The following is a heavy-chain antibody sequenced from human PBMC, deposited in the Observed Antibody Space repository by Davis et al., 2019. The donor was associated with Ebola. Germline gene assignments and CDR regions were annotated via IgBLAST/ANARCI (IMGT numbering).Heavy chain of an antibody. V-gene: IGHV4-59*01. CDR3: ARDPWGFNKGVLTYYGMDV. D-gene: IGHD3-10*01. Sequence: MPSETLSLTCSVSGGSFSSYYWSWVRQTPGKGLEWIGHISDTGRAKYNPSLGSRVGIFLDTSKNHFSLKLSSVTATDTAVYYCARDPWGFNKGVLTYYGMDVWGQGTTVTVSS. CDR2: ISDTGRA. CDR1: GGSFSSYY. J-gene: IGHJ6*02.